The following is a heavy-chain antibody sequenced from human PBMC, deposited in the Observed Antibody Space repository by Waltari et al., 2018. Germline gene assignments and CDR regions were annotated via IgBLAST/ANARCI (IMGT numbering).Heavy chain of an antibody. CDR2: MNPNSGNT. D-gene: IGHD5-18*01. J-gene: IGHJ4*02. Sequence: QVQLVQSGAEVKKPGASVKVSCKASGYTFTSYDINWVRQATGQGLEGMGGMNPNSGNTGYAQKFQGRVTITRNTSISTAYMELSSLRSEDTAVYYCARGRSNVGYSYGPGWDYWGQGTLVTVSS. V-gene: IGHV1-8*03. CDR1: GYTFTSYD. CDR3: ARGRSNVGYSYGPGWDY.